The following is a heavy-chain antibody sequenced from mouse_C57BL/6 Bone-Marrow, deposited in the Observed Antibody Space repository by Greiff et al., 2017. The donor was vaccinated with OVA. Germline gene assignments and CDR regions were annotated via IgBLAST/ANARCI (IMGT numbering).Heavy chain of an antibody. Sequence: EVQLQQSGAELVRPGASVKLSCTASGFNIKDDYMHWVKLRPEQGLEWIGWIDPENGDTEYASKFQGKATITADTSSNTAYLQLSSLTSEDTAVYYCTTYDLTFWYFDVWGTGTTVTVSS. CDR1: GFNIKDDY. V-gene: IGHV14-4*01. D-gene: IGHD4-1*01. CDR2: IDPENGDT. J-gene: IGHJ1*03. CDR3: TTYDLTFWYFDV.